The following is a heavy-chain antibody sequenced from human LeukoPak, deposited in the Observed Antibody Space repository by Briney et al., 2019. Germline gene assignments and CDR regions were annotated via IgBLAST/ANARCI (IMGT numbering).Heavy chain of an antibody. Sequence: GGSLSLSCAASGFTFSSYAMSWVRQAPGKGLEWVSAISGSGSGTYYADSVKGWFTISRDNSKNTLYLQMNSLRAEDTAVYYCAKDLSFGGNLLDYWGQGTLVTVSS. D-gene: IGHD4-23*01. J-gene: IGHJ4*02. CDR2: ISGSGSGT. V-gene: IGHV3-23*01. CDR3: AKDLSFGGNLLDY. CDR1: GFTFSSYA.